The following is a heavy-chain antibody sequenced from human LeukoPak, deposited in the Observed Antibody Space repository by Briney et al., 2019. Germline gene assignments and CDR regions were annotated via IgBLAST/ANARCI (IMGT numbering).Heavy chain of an antibody. CDR1: GGSISSYY. CDR2: IYYSGST. Sequence: SETLSLTCTVPGGSISSYYWSWIRQPPGKGLEWIGYIYYSGSTNYNPSLKSRVTISVDTSKNQFSLKLSSVTAADTAVYYCARDYGDYVYFQHWGQGTLVTVSS. CDR3: ARDYGDYVYFQH. V-gene: IGHV4-59*12. D-gene: IGHD4-17*01. J-gene: IGHJ1*01.